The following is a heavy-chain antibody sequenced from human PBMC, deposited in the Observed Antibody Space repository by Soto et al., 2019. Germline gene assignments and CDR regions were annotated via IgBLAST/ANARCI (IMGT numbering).Heavy chain of an antibody. CDR2: IGTAGGT. V-gene: IGHV3-13*01. D-gene: IGHD2-21*02. CDR3: AREVADKVSADGSLDR. Sequence: EVQLVESGGGLVQPGGSLRLSCAVSGSTFRTYDMHWVRQPTGKGLEWVSAIGTAGGTYYSDSVKGRFTISRDNAKNSFYLQINSQASVDTAMYYCAREVADKVSADGSLDRWGRGTLVTVSS. J-gene: IGHJ2*01. CDR1: GSTFRTYD.